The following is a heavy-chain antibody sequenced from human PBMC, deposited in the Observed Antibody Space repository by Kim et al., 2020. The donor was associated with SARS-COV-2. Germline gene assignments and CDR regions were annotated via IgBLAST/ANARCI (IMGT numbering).Heavy chain of an antibody. CDR3: ARGTRNSNWASYFDY. CDR1: GFTFSNYD. J-gene: IGHJ4*02. V-gene: IGHV3-33*05. CDR2: ISYDGTKK. Sequence: GGSLRLSCVASGFTFSNYDMHWVRQAPGKGLEWVAVISYDGTKKNYGDSVKGRFTISRDDSKNTMYLQMNSLRAEDTAVHYCARGTRNSNWASYFDYWGQGTLVTVSS. D-gene: IGHD1-1*01.